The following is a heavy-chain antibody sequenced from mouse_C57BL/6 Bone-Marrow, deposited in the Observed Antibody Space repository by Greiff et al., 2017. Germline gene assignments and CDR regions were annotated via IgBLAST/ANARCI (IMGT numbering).Heavy chain of an antibody. CDR1: GYTFTSYG. J-gene: IGHJ4*01. V-gene: IGHV1-81*01. CDR2: IYPRSGNT. CDR3: AFYGPYAMDY. Sequence: QVQLQQSGAELARPGASVKLSCKASGYTFTSYGISWVKQRTGQGLEWIGEIYPRSGNTYYNEKFKGKATLTADKSSSTAYMELRSLTSEDSAVYFCAFYGPYAMDYWSQGTSVTVSS. D-gene: IGHD1-1*01.